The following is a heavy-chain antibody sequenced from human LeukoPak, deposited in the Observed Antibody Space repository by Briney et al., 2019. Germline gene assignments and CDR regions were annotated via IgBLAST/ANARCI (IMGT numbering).Heavy chain of an antibody. J-gene: IGHJ4*02. Sequence: QPGGSLRLSCAASGFTFSSYGMHWVRQAPGKGLEWVAFIRYDGSNKYYAGSVKGRFTISRDNSRNTLYLQMNSLRAEDTAVYYCAKDGSYSGSYYTLIDYWGQGALVTASS. CDR3: AKDGSYSGSYYTLIDY. CDR1: GFTFSSYG. CDR2: IRYDGSNK. V-gene: IGHV3-30*02. D-gene: IGHD1-26*01.